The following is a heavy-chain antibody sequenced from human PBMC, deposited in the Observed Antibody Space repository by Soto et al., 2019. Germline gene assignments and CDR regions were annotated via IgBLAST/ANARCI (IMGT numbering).Heavy chain of an antibody. Sequence: GGSLRLSCAASGFTFSSYAMSWVRQAPGKGLDWVSAISGSGGSTYYADSVKGRFTISRDNSKNTLYLQMNSLRAEDTAVYYCATPKGEDYSNYVPHDAFDIWGQGTMVTVSS. CDR3: ATPKGEDYSNYVPHDAFDI. D-gene: IGHD4-4*01. J-gene: IGHJ3*02. CDR1: GFTFSSYA. CDR2: ISGSGGST. V-gene: IGHV3-23*01.